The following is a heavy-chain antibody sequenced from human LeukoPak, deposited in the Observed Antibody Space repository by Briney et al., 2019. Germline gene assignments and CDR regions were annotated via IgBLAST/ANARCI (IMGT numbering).Heavy chain of an antibody. CDR3: AKDDYGDYFLDY. CDR1: GFTFSSYS. Sequence: PGGSLRLSCTASGFTFSSYSMNWVRQAPGKGLEWVSYISSSSSTIYYADSVKGRFTISRDNSKNTLYLQMNSLRAEDTAVYYCAKDDYGDYFLDYWGQGTLVTVSS. D-gene: IGHD4-17*01. V-gene: IGHV3-48*01. J-gene: IGHJ4*02. CDR2: ISSSSSTI.